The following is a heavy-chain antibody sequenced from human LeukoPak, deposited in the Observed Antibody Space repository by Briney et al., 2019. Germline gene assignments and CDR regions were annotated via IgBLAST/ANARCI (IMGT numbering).Heavy chain of an antibody. V-gene: IGHV3-30*02. D-gene: IGHD3-3*01. Sequence: GGSLRLSCAASGFLFRDYGMNWVRQAPGKGLEWVTFIRYDGSKQYYADSVKGRFTISKDNSKNTVSLQMNSLRVEDTAIYYCAKDGVNYDFWNGYFDHWGQGALVTVSS. J-gene: IGHJ4*02. CDR2: IRYDGSKQ. CDR1: GFLFRDYG. CDR3: AKDGVNYDFWNGYFDH.